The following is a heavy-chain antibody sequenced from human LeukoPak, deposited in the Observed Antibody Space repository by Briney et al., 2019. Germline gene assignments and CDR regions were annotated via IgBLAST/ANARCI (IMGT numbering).Heavy chain of an antibody. CDR3: ARDKAVDSDISGYYYNRGLDC. Sequence: PSETLSLTCAVSGYSISSGYYWGWIRPPPGKGLEWIGSIYHSGSTYYNPSLKSRVTISVDTSKNQFSLRLSSVTAADTAVYFCARDKAVDSDISGYYYNRGLDCWGQGTLVTVSS. J-gene: IGHJ4*02. V-gene: IGHV4-38-2*02. D-gene: IGHD3-22*01. CDR2: IYHSGST. CDR1: GYSISSGYY.